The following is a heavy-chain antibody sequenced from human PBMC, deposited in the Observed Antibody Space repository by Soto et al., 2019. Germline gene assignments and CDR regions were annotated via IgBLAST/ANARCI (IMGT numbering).Heavy chain of an antibody. CDR2: ISYDGCEK. CDR1: GFTFSTYA. Sequence: QVQLVESGGGVVQPGRSLRLSCAAAGFTFSTYAMEWVRQAPGKGLVWVALISYDGCEKFYADSVQGRFTVSRDNTRNTLYLQMNSLRPEDSAVYYCARPVEPFYYYGMDVWGQGTTVTVSS. J-gene: IGHJ6*02. V-gene: IGHV3-30-3*01. CDR3: ARPVEPFYYYGMDV.